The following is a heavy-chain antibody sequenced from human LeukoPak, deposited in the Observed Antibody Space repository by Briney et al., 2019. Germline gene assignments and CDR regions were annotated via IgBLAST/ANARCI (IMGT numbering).Heavy chain of an antibody. D-gene: IGHD5-24*01. J-gene: IGHJ4*02. CDR1: GFTFSSYG. Sequence: GGSLRLSCAASGFTFSSYGMHWVRQAPGKGLEWVAFIRYDGSNKYYADSVKGRFTISRDNSKNTLYLQMNSLQTEDTAVYYCTTRRWAQEMATIPYYFNYWGQGTLVTVSS. V-gene: IGHV3-30*02. CDR3: TTRRWAQEMATIPYYFNY. CDR2: IRYDGSNK.